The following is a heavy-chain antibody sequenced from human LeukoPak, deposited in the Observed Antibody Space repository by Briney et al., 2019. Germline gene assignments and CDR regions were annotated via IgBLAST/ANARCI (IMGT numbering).Heavy chain of an antibody. CDR2: ISSSSSYI. V-gene: IGHV3-21*01. CDR1: GFTSSSYI. Sequence: GGSQRLFSASSGFTSSSYIMYLGRQAPRKGLEWGSSISSSSSYIYYADPLKGRFTISRDNAKNSLYLEMKRMRAEDTAVYYCATADNPWTAFDIWG. D-gene: IGHD1-14*01. CDR3: ATADNPWTAFDI. J-gene: IGHJ3*02.